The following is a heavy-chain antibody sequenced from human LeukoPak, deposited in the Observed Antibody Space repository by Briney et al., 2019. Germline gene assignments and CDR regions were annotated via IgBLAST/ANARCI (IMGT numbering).Heavy chain of an antibody. V-gene: IGHV3-23*01. CDR2: ISGSGGST. J-gene: IGHJ6*03. Sequence: PGGSLRLSCAASGFTFSSYSMNWVRQAPGKGLEWVSAISGSGGSTYYADSVKGRFTISRDNSKNTLYLQMNSLRAEDTAVYYCTRSGNYYYGSSGSPMDVWGKGTTVTVSS. CDR3: TRSGNYYYGSSGSPMDV. CDR1: GFTFSSYS. D-gene: IGHD3-22*01.